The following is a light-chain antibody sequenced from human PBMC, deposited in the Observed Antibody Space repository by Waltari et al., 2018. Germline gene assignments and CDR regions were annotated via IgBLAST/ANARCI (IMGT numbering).Light chain of an antibody. CDR2: EVS. V-gene: IGLV2-8*01. J-gene: IGLJ2*01. CDR1: SRDVGGYNY. Sequence: QSALTQPPSASGSPGQSVTISCPGTSRDVGGYNYVSWYQQHPGKAPKLMIYEVSKRPSGVPDRFSGSKSGNTASLTVSGLQAEDEADYYCSSYAGSTIAVFGGGTKLTVL. CDR3: SSYAGSTIAV.